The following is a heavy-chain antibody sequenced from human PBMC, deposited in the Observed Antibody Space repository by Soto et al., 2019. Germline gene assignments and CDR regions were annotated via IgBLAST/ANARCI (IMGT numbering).Heavy chain of an antibody. CDR3: ARDSVRGRIAVAGNFY. CDR2: ISSSSSYI. D-gene: IGHD6-19*01. V-gene: IGHV3-21*01. Sequence: GGSLRLSCAASGFTFSSYSMNWVRQAPGKGLEWVSSISSSSSYIYYADSVKGRFTISRDNAKNSLYLQMNSLRAEDTAVYYCARDSVRGRIAVAGNFYWGQGTLVTVSS. J-gene: IGHJ4*02. CDR1: GFTFSSYS.